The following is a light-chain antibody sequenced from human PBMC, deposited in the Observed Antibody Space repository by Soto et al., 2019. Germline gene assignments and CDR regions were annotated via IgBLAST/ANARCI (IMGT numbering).Light chain of an antibody. CDR3: QQSFKIPLP. CDR2: AAS. Sequence: DIEMTQSPASLSASVGDTVTLTCRTSQSVTTYLNWYQQKPGKAPKLLIYAASRLQSGVPLRFRGSGSGTDFTLTITNLQPEDSATYYCQQSFKIPLPFGGGTKVEIK. V-gene: IGKV1-39*01. J-gene: IGKJ4*01. CDR1: QSVTTY.